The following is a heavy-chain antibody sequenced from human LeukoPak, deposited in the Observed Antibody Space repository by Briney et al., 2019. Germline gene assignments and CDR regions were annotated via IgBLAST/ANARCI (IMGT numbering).Heavy chain of an antibody. J-gene: IGHJ5*02. CDR3: ATARSSSSIGVSWFDP. CDR2: FDPEDGET. CDR1: GYTLTELS. V-gene: IGHV1-24*01. D-gene: IGHD6-6*01. Sequence: ASVKVSCKVSGYTLTELSMHWVRQAPGKGLEWMGGFDPEDGETIYAQKFQGRVTMTEDTSTDTAYMELSSLRSEDTAVSYCATARSSSSIGVSWFDPWGQGTLVTVSS.